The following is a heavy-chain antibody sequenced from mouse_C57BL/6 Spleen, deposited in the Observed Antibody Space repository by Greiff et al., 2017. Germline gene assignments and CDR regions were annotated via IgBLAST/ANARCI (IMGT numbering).Heavy chain of an antibody. CDR2: IYPGDGDT. CDR3: ARGTGIAY. Sequence: VKLMESGAELVKPGASVKISCKASGYAFSSYWMNWVKQRPGKGLEWIGQIYPGDGDTNYNGKFKGKATLTADKSSSTAYMQLSSLTSEDSAVYFCARGTGIAYWGQGTLVTVSA. J-gene: IGHJ3*01. V-gene: IGHV1-80*01. D-gene: IGHD4-1*01. CDR1: GYAFSSYW.